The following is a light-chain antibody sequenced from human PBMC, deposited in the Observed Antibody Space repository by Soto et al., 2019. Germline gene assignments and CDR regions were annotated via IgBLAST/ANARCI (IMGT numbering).Light chain of an antibody. CDR1: SSNIGTNY. J-gene: IGLJ1*01. CDR3: AAWDDSLSGLV. CDR2: RNT. Sequence: QSVLTQPPSASGTPGQRVTISCSGSSSNIGTNYVYWYQQLPGTAPKLLICRNTQRPSGVPDRFSDSKSGTSASLAISGLRSEDEADYYCAAWDDSLSGLVFGTGTKVTVL. V-gene: IGLV1-47*01.